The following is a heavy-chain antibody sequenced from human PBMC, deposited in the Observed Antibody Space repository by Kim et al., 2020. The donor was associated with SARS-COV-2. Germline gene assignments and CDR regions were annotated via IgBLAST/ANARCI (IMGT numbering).Heavy chain of an antibody. CDR3: SPWFRGYY. V-gene: IGHV1-2*02. CDR2: INPNSGGT. J-gene: IGHJ4*02. D-gene: IGHD3-10*01. Sequence: ASVKVSCKASGYTFTDYYMHWVRQAPGQRLEWMGWINPNSGGTNYAQKFQGRVTMTRDTSISTAYVELSRLTSDDTAVYYCSPWFRGYYWGQGTLVTVSS. CDR1: GYTFTDYY.